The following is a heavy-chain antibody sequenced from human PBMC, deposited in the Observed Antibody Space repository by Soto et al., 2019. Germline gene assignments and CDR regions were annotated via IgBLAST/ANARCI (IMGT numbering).Heavy chain of an antibody. Sequence: PGGSLRLSCASSGFTFSSYGMHWVRQAPGKGLEWVAVIWYDGNKKYYADSVKGRFTISRDISKNTLYLQMNSLRAEDTAVYYCARDLDDSSGFMSPFGYWGQGTLVTVSS. CDR3: ARDLDDSSGFMSPFGY. CDR1: GFTFSSYG. CDR2: IWYDGNKK. J-gene: IGHJ4*02. V-gene: IGHV3-33*01. D-gene: IGHD3-22*01.